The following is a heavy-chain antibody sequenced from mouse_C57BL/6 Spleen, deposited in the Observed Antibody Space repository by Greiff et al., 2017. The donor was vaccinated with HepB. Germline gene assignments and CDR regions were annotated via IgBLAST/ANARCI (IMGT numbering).Heavy chain of an antibody. CDR2: ISSGGDYI. J-gene: IGHJ4*01. D-gene: IGHD2-5*01. CDR1: GFTFSSYA. Sequence: EVQVVESGEGLVKPGGSLKLSCAASGFTFSSYAMSWVRQTPEKRLEWVAYISSGGDYIYYTDTVKGRFTISRDNARNTLYLQMSSLKSEDTAMYYCTRAYYSNLGAMDYWGQGTSVTVSS. V-gene: IGHV5-9-1*02. CDR3: TRAYYSNLGAMDY.